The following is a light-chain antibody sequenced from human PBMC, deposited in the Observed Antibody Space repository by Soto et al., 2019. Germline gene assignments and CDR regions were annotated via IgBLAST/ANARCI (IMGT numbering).Light chain of an antibody. CDR1: SSDVGGYNY. Sequence: QSALTQPPSASGSPGQSVTISCTGTSSDVGGYNYVSWYQQHPGKAPKLMIYEVSKRPSGVPDRFSGYQSGNTASLTVSGLQAEDEADYYCSSYAGSNSVVFGGGTKLTVL. V-gene: IGLV2-8*01. CDR3: SSYAGSNSVV. J-gene: IGLJ2*01. CDR2: EVS.